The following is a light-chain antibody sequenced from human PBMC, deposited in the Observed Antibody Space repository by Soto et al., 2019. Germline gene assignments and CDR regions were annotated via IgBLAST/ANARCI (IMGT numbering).Light chain of an antibody. CDR2: GAS. CDR1: QSVRSN. Sequence: EVVMTQSPATLSVSPGERVTLSCRASQSVRSNLAWYQQKPGQSPRLLIYGASTRATGIPARFSGSGSGTEFTLTISSLQSEDFATYYCQQYQNYSPWTFGQGTRVEVK. J-gene: IGKJ1*01. CDR3: QQYQNYSPWT. V-gene: IGKV3-15*01.